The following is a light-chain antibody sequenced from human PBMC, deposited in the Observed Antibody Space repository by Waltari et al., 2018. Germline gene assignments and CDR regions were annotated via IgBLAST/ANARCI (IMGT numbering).Light chain of an antibody. J-gene: IGKJ1*01. V-gene: IGKV3-20*01. Sequence: EIVLTQSLGTLSLSPGERATLSCRASQSVGRSLAWYPRKPGQSPKLLIYDTSNRATGIPERFSGSGSGTDFSLTISRLEPENFAVYYCQMYVRLPVTFGQGTKVEIK. CDR3: QMYVRLPVT. CDR2: DTS. CDR1: QSVGRS.